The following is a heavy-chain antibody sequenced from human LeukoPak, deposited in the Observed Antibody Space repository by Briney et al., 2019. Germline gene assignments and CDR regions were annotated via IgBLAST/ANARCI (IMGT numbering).Heavy chain of an antibody. Sequence: PSETLSLTCTVSGGSISSSSYSWGWIRQPPGKGLEWIGSIYYSGGTYYNPSLKSRVTISVDTSKNQFSLKLSSVTAADTAVYYCARHSGSYYLFDYWGQGTLVTVSS. D-gene: IGHD1-26*01. CDR2: IYYSGGT. CDR3: ARHSGSYYLFDY. J-gene: IGHJ4*02. V-gene: IGHV4-39*01. CDR1: GGSISSSSYS.